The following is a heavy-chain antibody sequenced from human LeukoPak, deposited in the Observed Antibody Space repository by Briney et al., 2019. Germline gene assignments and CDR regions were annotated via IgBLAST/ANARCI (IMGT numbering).Heavy chain of an antibody. D-gene: IGHD6-6*01. CDR2: IYRSGVT. Sequence: SETLSLTCSVSGVSISSGDYHWAWIRQPPGEGLEWIGSIYRSGVTSYNPSLKSRLTISVNTFNDQFSLKLSSVTAADTAVYFCASNALEGFIAVHGVGIWGQGTTVTVSS. CDR1: GVSISSGDYH. CDR3: ASNALEGFIAVHGVGI. J-gene: IGHJ6*02. V-gene: IGHV4-39*07.